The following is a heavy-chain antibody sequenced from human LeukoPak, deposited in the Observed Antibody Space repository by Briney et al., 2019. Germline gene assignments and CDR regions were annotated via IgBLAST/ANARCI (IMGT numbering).Heavy chain of an antibody. CDR3: ARGGVGCFDD. CDR2: IHSDGIGT. J-gene: IGHJ4*02. D-gene: IGHD6-19*01. V-gene: IGHV3-74*01. CDR1: GFTFSSYW. Sequence: GGSLRLSCATSGFTFSSYWMHWVRQAPGKGLVWVARIHSDGIGTTYADSVKGRFTISRDNAKNTVSLQMNSLRAEDTAVYYCARGGVGCFDDWGQGTLAIVSS.